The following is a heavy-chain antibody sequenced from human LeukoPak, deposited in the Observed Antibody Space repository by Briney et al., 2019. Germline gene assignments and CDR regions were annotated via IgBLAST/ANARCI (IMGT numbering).Heavy chain of an antibody. CDR1: GGTFSSYA. V-gene: IGHV1-69*05. J-gene: IGHJ4*02. D-gene: IGHD6-19*01. CDR3: ARKKLSSGTDFDY. CDR2: IIPIFGTA. Sequence: SVKVSCKASGGTFSSYAISWVRQAPGQGLEWMGRIIPIFGTANYAQKFQGRVTITTDESTSTAYMELSSLRSEDTAVYYCARKKLSSGTDFDYWGQGTLVTVSS.